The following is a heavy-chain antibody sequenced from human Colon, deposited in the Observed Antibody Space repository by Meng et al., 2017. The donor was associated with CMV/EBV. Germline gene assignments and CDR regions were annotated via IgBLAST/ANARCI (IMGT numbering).Heavy chain of an antibody. CDR2: IIPTLGAA. CDR1: AGTFGNYG. CDR3: ATAHTVLLGHCTSTTCYTLDS. V-gene: IGHV1-69*10. Sequence: SVKVSCKASAGTFGNYGVSWIRQAPGQGFEWMGGIIPTLGAATYSQRFQDRVTISADKSTGTVHMDLRSLKSDDTAVYYCATAHTVLLGHCTSTTCYTLDSWGQGTLVTVSS. J-gene: IGHJ4*02. D-gene: IGHD2-2*02.